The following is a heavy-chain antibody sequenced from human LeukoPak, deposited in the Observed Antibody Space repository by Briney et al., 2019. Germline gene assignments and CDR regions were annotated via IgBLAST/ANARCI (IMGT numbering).Heavy chain of an antibody. V-gene: IGHV4-61*01. CDR3: ARGRIAAGD. CDR1: GGSVSSGSYY. J-gene: IGHJ4*02. D-gene: IGHD6-6*01. Sequence: PSETLSLTCTVSGGSVSSGSYYWSWIRQPPGKGLEWIGYIYYSGSTNYNPSLKSRVTISVDTSKNQLSLKLSFVTAADTAVYYCARGRIAAGDWGQGTLVTVSS. CDR2: IYYSGST.